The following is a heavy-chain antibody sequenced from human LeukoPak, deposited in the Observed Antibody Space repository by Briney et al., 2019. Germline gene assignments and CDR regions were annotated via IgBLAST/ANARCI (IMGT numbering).Heavy chain of an antibody. Sequence: GGSLRLSCAASGFSFSNYGMSWVRQAPGKGLEWVSSISGYGSSTYYADSVKGRFTISRDNSKNTLYLQMNSLRAEDTAVYYCAKTLVVTPRSFDYWGQGTLVTVSS. D-gene: IGHD2-15*01. CDR3: AKTLVVTPRSFDY. CDR2: ISGYGSST. CDR1: GFSFSNYG. J-gene: IGHJ4*02. V-gene: IGHV3-23*01.